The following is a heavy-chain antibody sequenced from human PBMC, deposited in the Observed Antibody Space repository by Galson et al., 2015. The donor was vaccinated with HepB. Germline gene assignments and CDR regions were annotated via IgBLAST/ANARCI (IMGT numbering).Heavy chain of an antibody. Sequence: SLRLSCAASGFTFSRYGIHWVRQPPGKGLEWVAVIWYDGIKKYYGDSVKGRFTISRDNSQNMVFLQMSSLRAEDTAVYYCARSFLGVNKAMEIDNWGQGTLVTVSS. D-gene: IGHD1-1*01. CDR1: GFTFSRYG. CDR2: IWYDGIKK. CDR3: ARSFLGVNKAMEIDN. V-gene: IGHV3-33*01. J-gene: IGHJ4*02.